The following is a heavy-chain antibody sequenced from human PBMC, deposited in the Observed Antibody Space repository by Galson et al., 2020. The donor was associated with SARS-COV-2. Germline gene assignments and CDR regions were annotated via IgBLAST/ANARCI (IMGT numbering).Heavy chain of an antibody. D-gene: IGHD2-2*01. Sequence: GSLRLSCSASGFIFSDYAMHWVRQAPGKGLEYVSAMSPNGGTSFYADSVNGRFTMSRDNSENMFYLQMTALRLEDTGFYYCLSYSSTRQNHWGQGTLVTVSS. CDR1: GFIFSDYA. CDR3: LSYSSTRQNH. V-gene: IGHV3-64D*06. J-gene: IGHJ5*02. CDR2: MSPNGGTS.